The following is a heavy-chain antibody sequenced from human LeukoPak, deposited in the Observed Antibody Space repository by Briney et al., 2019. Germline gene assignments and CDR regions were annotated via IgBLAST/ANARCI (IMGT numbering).Heavy chain of an antibody. Sequence: GGSLRLSCAVSGFTFSGFWISWSRQAPGKGLEWVASINSDGSEGYYADVVKGRFTISRDNAKNSLYLQINSLRAEDTAVYYCARSSYSSSSSVWGQGTMVTVSS. CDR2: INSDGSEG. CDR1: GFTFSGFW. D-gene: IGHD6-6*01. J-gene: IGHJ3*01. CDR3: ARSSYSSSSSV. V-gene: IGHV3-7*03.